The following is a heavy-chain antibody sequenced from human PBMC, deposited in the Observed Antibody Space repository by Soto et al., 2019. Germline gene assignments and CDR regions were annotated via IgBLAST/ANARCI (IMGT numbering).Heavy chain of an antibody. Sequence: QVQLVQFGSEVKKPGASVKVSCKASGYTFTSYYMHWVRQAPGQGLEWMGIINPSGGSTSYAQKFQGRVTMTGDTSPSTVYRELSSLRSEDTAVYYCARARRDVGANDWVDPWGQGTLVTVSS. J-gene: IGHJ5*02. CDR2: INPSGGST. CDR1: GYTFTSYY. D-gene: IGHD1-26*01. V-gene: IGHV1-46*01. CDR3: ARARRDVGANDWVDP.